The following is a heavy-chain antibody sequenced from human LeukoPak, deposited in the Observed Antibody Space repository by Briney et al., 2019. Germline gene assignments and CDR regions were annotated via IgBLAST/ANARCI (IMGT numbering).Heavy chain of an antibody. V-gene: IGHV4-59*01. D-gene: IGHD4-17*01. J-gene: IGHJ3*02. CDR1: GGSISSYY. Sequence: SETLSLTCTVSGGSISSYYWSWIRQPPGKGLEWIGYIFYSGSTNYNPFLKSRVTISVDTSKNQFSLKLSSVTAADTAVYYCARVAPTVTNDAFDIWGQGTMVTVSS. CDR2: IFYSGST. CDR3: ARVAPTVTNDAFDI.